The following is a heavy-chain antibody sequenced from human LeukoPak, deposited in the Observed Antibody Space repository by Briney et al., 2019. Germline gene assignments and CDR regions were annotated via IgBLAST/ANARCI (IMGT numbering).Heavy chain of an antibody. Sequence: SETLSLTCTVSGGSISSYYWSWIRQPAGKGLEWIGCIYTSGGTNYNPSLKSRVTMSVDTSKNQFSLKLSSVTAADTAVYYCARDYRYQFLEWPYYYYYMDVWGKGTTVTVSS. CDR2: IYTSGGT. J-gene: IGHJ6*03. D-gene: IGHD3-3*01. CDR1: GGSISSYY. V-gene: IGHV4-4*07. CDR3: ARDYRYQFLEWPYYYYYMDV.